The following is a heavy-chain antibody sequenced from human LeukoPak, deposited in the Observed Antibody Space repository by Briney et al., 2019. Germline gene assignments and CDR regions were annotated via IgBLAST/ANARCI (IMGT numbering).Heavy chain of an antibody. J-gene: IGHJ4*02. V-gene: IGHV3-7*05. CDR3: ARDEYSGSYVY. D-gene: IGHD1-26*01. CDR2: INQDGSER. CDR1: GFXFSSYW. Sequence: GGSLRLSCAASGFXFSSYWMTWVRQAPGKGLEWMANINQDGSERHYVDSVKGRFTISRDNAKNSLYLEMNSLRAEDTAVYYCARDEYSGSYVYWGQGTLVTVSS.